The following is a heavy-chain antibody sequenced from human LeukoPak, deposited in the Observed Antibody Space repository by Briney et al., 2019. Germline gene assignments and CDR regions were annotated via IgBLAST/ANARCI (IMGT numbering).Heavy chain of an antibody. CDR3: ARGGYNNRF. CDR1: GFTFSSYW. D-gene: IGHD1-14*01. V-gene: IGHV3-7*05. Sequence: GGSLRLSCAASGFTFSSYWMTWVRQAPGKGLEWVANVKEDGSEKYYVDSVKGRFTISRDNAKNSLYLQMNSLRAEDTAVYYCARGGYNNRFWGQGTLVTVSS. J-gene: IGHJ4*02. CDR2: VKEDGSEK.